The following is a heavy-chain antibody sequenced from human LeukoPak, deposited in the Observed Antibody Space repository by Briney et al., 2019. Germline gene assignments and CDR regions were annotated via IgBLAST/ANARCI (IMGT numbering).Heavy chain of an antibody. CDR2: ISAYNGNT. V-gene: IGHV1-18*01. CDR1: GYTFTIYG. Sequence: ASVTVSCKASGYTFTIYGISWVRQAPGQGLEWMGWISAYNGNTNYAQKLQGRVTMTTDTSTSTAYMELRSLRSDDTAVYYCARDWNYWVPFDYWGQGTLVTVSS. D-gene: IGHD1-7*01. CDR3: ARDWNYWVPFDY. J-gene: IGHJ4*02.